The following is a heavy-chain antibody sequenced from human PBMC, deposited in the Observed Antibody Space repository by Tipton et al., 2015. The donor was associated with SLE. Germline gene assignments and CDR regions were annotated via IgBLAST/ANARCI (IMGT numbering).Heavy chain of an antibody. CDR1: GGSISSYY. CDR3: ASFTMVRGDY. CDR2: INHSGST. J-gene: IGHJ4*02. D-gene: IGHD3-10*01. Sequence: TLSLTCTVSGGSISSYYWSWIRQPPGKGLEWIGEINHSGSTNYNPSLKSRVTISVDTSKNQFSLKLSSVTAADTAVYYCASFTMVRGDYWGQGTLVTVSS. V-gene: IGHV4-34*01.